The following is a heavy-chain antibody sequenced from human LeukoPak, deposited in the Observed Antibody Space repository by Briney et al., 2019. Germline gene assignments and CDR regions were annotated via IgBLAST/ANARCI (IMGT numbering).Heavy chain of an antibody. J-gene: IGHJ6*03. CDR3: ARHTYYYGSGSLYYYYYMDV. CDR1: GGSFSGYY. V-gene: IGHV4-34*01. Sequence: SETLSLTCAVYGGSFSGYYWSWIRQPPGKGLEWIGEINHSGSTNYNPSLKSRVTISVDTSKNQFSLKLSSVTAADTAVYYCARHTYYYGSGSLYYYYYMDVWGKGTTVTVSS. CDR2: INHSGST. D-gene: IGHD3-10*01.